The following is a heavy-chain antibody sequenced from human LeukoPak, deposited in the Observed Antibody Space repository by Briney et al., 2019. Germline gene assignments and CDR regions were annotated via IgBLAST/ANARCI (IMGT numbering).Heavy chain of an antibody. J-gene: IGHJ5*02. CDR3: ARAGYYYDSSGYYH. CDR1: GFTFSSYA. D-gene: IGHD3-22*01. V-gene: IGHV3-30*01. CDR2: ISYDGSNK. Sequence: GGSLRLSCAASGFTFSSYAMHWVRQAPGKGLEWVAVISYDGSNKYYADSVKGRFTISRDNSKNTLYLQMNSLRAEDTAVYYCARAGYYYDSSGYYHWGQGTLVTVSS.